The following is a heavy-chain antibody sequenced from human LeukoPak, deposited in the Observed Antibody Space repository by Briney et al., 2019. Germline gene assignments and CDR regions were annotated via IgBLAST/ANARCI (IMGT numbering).Heavy chain of an antibody. CDR1: GYTFTSYA. D-gene: IGHD2-15*01. Sequence: ASVTVSCKASGYTFTSYAMHWVRQAPGQRLEWLGWINPGNGDTKYSQNFQGRVTVTSDTSAATAYVELNSLTSEDTAVYYCARERWHCRVNCYSVYYYALDVWGQGTTVTVSS. CDR3: ARERWHCRVNCYSVYYYALDV. J-gene: IGHJ6*02. V-gene: IGHV1-3*01. CDR2: INPGNGDT.